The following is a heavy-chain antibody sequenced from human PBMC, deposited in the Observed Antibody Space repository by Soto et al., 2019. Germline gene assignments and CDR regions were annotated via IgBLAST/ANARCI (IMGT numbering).Heavy chain of an antibody. CDR3: ARAPRYYDFWSGYHVRNYYYYYGMDV. J-gene: IGHJ6*02. CDR2: INHSGST. D-gene: IGHD3-3*01. V-gene: IGHV4-34*01. Sequence: PSETLSLTCAVYGGSFSGYYWSWIRQPPGKGLEWIGEINHSGSTNYNPSLKSRVTISVDTSKNQFSLKLSSVTAADTAVYYCARAPRYYDFWSGYHVRNYYYYYGMDVWGQGTTVTVSS. CDR1: GGSFSGYY.